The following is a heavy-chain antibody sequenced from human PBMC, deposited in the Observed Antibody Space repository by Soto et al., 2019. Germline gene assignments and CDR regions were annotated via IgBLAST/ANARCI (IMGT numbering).Heavy chain of an antibody. CDR2: IYWDDDK. Sequence: QITLKESGPTLVKPTQTLTLTCTFSGFSLSTSGVGVGWIRQPPGKALEWLALIYWDDDKRYSPSLKSRLTITKDTSKNQVVLTMTNMDPVDTAXYXCAHKXXCSRTSCYEIKGTFDYWGQGTLVTVSS. CDR1: GFSLSTSGVG. D-gene: IGHD2-2*01. J-gene: IGHJ4*02. V-gene: IGHV2-5*02. CDR3: AHKXXCSRTSCYEIKGTFDY.